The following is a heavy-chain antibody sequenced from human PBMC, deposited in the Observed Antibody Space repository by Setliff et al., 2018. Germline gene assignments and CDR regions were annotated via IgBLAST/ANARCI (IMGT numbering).Heavy chain of an antibody. J-gene: IGHJ4*02. CDR2: IGHTGSI. D-gene: IGHD2-21*02. CDR1: GYSISSGYI. CDR3: ARDLGHGGDSDY. V-gene: IGHV4-38-2*02. Sequence: SETLSLTCTVSGYSISSGYIWGWIRQPPGKGLEWVGNIGHTGSINYNQSLKSRLTISRDTSKNQVSLKLNSVTATDTAVYCCARDLGHGGDSDYWGQGILVTVSS.